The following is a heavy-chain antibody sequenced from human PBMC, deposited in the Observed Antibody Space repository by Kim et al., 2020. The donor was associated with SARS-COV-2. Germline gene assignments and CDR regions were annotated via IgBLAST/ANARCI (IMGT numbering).Heavy chain of an antibody. D-gene: IGHD3-10*01. Sequence: YTPSLNGRVTISVDTSKNQFSLKLSSVTAADTAVYYCARSRSMVRGVIGYWGQGTLVTVSS. V-gene: IGHV4-34*01. CDR3: ARSRSMVRGVIGY. J-gene: IGHJ4*02.